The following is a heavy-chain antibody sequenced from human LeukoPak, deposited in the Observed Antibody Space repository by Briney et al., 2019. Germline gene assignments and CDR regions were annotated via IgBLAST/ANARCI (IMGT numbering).Heavy chain of an antibody. D-gene: IGHD3-10*01. V-gene: IGHV4-59*08. CDR2: IYYSGST. J-gene: IGHJ5*02. Sequence: SETLSLTCTVSGGSISSYYWSWIRQPPGEGLEWIGYIYYSGSTNYNPSLKSRVTISVDTSKNQFSLKLSSVTAADTAVYYCARQGRYYGSGRHWFDPWGQGTLVTVSS. CDR3: ARQGRYYGSGRHWFDP. CDR1: GGSISSYY.